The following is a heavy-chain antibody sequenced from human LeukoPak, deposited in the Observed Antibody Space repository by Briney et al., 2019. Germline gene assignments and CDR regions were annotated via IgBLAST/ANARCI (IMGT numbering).Heavy chain of an antibody. Sequence: PSETLSLTCTVSGGSISSGDYYWSWIRQPPGKGMEWIGYIYYSGSTYYNPSLKSRVTISVDTSKNQFSLKLSSVTAVDTAVYYCARDRLPNDAFDIWGQGTMVTVSS. V-gene: IGHV4-30-4*08. CDR2: IYYSGST. CDR3: ARDRLPNDAFDI. D-gene: IGHD6-25*01. J-gene: IGHJ3*02. CDR1: GGSISSGDYY.